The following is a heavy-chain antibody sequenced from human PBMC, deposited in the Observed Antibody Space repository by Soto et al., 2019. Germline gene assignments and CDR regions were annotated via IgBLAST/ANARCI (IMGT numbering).Heavy chain of an antibody. Sequence: SGATLVNPTQTLTLTCTFSGFSLSTSGMCVSLIRQPPGKALEWLARIDWDNDKYYSTSLKTRLTISKDTSKNQVVLTMTNMDPVDTAKYYCARISAVAADYWGQGTLVTVSS. J-gene: IGHJ4*02. CDR2: IDWDNDK. CDR1: GFSLSTSGMC. D-gene: IGHD6-19*01. CDR3: ARISAVAADY. V-gene: IGHV2-70*11.